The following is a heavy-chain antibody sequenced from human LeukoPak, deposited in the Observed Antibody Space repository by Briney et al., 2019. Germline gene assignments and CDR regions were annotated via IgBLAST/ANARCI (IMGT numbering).Heavy chain of an antibody. V-gene: IGHV3-7*01. J-gene: IGHJ4*02. CDR2: IRHDGSET. Sequence: GGSLRLSCAASGFPFSSYWMSWVRQAPGKGLEWVANIRHDGSETYYVDSLRGRFTISRDNAKNLAYLQMSSLRAEDTAIYYCARDETYDYESNGYLDFWGRGTVVTVSS. D-gene: IGHD3-22*01. CDR1: GFPFSSYW. CDR3: ARDETYDYESNGYLDF.